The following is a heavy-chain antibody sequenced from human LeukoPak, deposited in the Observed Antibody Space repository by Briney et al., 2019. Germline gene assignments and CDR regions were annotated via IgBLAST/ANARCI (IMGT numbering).Heavy chain of an antibody. CDR1: GYSISSGYY. V-gene: IGHV4-38-2*01. D-gene: IGHD2-15*01. Sequence: PSETLSLTCAVSGYSISSGYYWGWIRQPPGKGLEWIGSIYHSGSTYYNPSLKSRVTISVDTSKNQFSLKLSSVTAADTAVYYRARLGYCSGGSCPGYWGQGTLVTVSS. CDR2: IYHSGST. CDR3: ARLGYCSGGSCPGY. J-gene: IGHJ4*02.